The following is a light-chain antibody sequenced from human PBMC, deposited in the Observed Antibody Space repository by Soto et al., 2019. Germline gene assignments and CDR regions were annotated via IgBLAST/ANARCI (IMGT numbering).Light chain of an antibody. CDR3: CSYAGTYTYVV. Sequence: QSVLTQPRSVSGSPGQSVTISCTGTSSDVGGYNFVSWYQHHPGKAPKVLIYDVSKRPSGVPDRFSGPKSGNTASLTISGLQAEDEADYHCCSYAGTYTYVVFGGGTKVTVL. CDR2: DVS. CDR1: SSDVGGYNF. V-gene: IGLV2-11*01. J-gene: IGLJ2*01.